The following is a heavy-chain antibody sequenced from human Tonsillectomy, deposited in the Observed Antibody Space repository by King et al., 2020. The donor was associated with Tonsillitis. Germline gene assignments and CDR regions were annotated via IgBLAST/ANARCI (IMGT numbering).Heavy chain of an antibody. J-gene: IGHJ4*02. V-gene: IGHV3-11*05. Sequence: VQLVESGGGLGKPGGSLRLSCAASGFTFSDYYMSWIRQAPGKGLEWFSYISSTSTYTNYADSVKGRFTISRDNAKNSLYLQMNSLRAEDTAVYYCARHGHSSSSEYYFDYWGQGTLVTVSS. D-gene: IGHD6-6*01. CDR3: ARHGHSSSSEYYFDY. CDR1: GFTFSDYY. CDR2: ISSTSTYT.